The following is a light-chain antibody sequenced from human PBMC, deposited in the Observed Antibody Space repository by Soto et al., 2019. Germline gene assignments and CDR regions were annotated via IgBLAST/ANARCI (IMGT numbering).Light chain of an antibody. CDR1: HSISNY. CDR2: AAS. Sequence: DVQVPQSPSSLSPSVGERVISTVRASHSISNYLNWYQQKPGKVPKLLIYAASSLQSGVPSRFSGSGCGTYFTLTISSLQPEDFATYYCQQSYSTPPWTFGPGTKVDIK. J-gene: IGKJ1*01. CDR3: QQSYSTPPWT. V-gene: IGKV1-39*01.